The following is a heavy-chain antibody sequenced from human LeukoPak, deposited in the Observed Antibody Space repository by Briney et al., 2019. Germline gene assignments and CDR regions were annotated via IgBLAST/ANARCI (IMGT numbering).Heavy chain of an antibody. V-gene: IGHV3-33*01. CDR3: ARGAGLWKTRFFFDY. D-gene: IGHD3-10*01. CDR2: IWYDGSNK. CDR1: GFTFSSYG. Sequence: PGRSLRLSCAASGFTFSSYGMHWVRQAPGKGLEWVAVIWYDGSNKYYADSVKGRFTISRDHSKNTLYLQMNSLRAEDTAVYYCARGAGLWKTRFFFDYWGQGTLVTVSS. J-gene: IGHJ4*02.